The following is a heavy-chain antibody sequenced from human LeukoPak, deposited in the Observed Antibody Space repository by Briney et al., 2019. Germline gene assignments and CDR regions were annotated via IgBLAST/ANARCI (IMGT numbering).Heavy chain of an antibody. Sequence: GGSLRLSCAASGLTFDDYAMHWVRQAPGKGLEWVSGISWNSGSIGYADSVKGRFTISRDNAKNSLYLQMNSLRAEDTALYYCAKDRRSDGYNCFDYWGQGTLVTVSS. D-gene: IGHD5-24*01. V-gene: IGHV3-9*01. CDR3: AKDRRSDGYNCFDY. CDR1: GLTFDDYA. J-gene: IGHJ4*02. CDR2: ISWNSGSI.